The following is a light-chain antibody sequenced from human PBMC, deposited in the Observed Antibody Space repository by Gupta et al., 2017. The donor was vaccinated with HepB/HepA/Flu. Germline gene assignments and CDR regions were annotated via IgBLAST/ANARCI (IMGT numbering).Light chain of an antibody. CDR3: NSDRTSSLYV. V-gene: IGLV2-14*03. Sequence: QSALTQPASVSGSPGQSITISCTGTRSDVGGYNYVSWYKQHPGKAPKLIIYDVDRRPAGIANRFSGSKSDNTASLTISGLQAEDAADYYCNSDRTSSLYVFGTGTKVTVL. J-gene: IGLJ1*01. CDR1: RSDVGGYNY. CDR2: DVD.